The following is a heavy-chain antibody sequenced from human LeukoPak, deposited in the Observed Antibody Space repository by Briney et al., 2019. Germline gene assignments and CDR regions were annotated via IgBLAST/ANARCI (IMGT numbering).Heavy chain of an antibody. CDR2: IKEDGSDK. J-gene: IGHJ4*02. D-gene: IGHD1-14*01. Sequence: GGSLRLSCAASGFTFGSYWMSWVRQAPGKRLEWMATIKEDGSDKYYVDSVKGRFTISRDNVKNSVYLQMNSLRAEDTAVYYCARGKNLATWGQGTLVTVSS. CDR3: ARGKNLAT. CDR1: GFTFGSYW. V-gene: IGHV3-7*05.